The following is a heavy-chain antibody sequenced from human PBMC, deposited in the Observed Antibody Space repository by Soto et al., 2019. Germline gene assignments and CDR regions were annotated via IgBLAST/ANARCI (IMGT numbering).Heavy chain of an antibody. J-gene: IGHJ4*02. Sequence: EVQLVESGGGLVKPGGSLRLSCVASGFTFSRYSINWFRQAPGKGLEWVSSISSGGNTKSYENSVKGRFTISRDNAKNSLYLEMNSLRPEDTAVYYCARVGYWGQGTLVTVSS. CDR3: ARVGY. CDR1: GFTFSRYS. V-gene: IGHV3-21*06. CDR2: ISSGGNTK.